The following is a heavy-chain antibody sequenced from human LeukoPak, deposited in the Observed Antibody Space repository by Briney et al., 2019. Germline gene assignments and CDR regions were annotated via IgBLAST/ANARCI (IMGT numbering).Heavy chain of an antibody. CDR2: IIPILGIA. CDR3: AGGNIVVVVAAIPNYGMDV. D-gene: IGHD2-15*01. V-gene: IGHV1-69*04. CDR1: GYTFTSYD. J-gene: IGHJ6*02. Sequence: GASVKVSCKASGYTFTSYDINWVRQATGQGLEWMGRIIPILGIANYAQKFQGRVTITADKSTSTAYMELSSLRSEDTAVYYCAGGNIVVVVAAIPNYGMDVWGQGTTVTVSS.